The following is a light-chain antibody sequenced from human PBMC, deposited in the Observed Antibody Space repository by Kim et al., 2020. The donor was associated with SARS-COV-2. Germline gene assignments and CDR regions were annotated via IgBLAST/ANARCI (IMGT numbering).Light chain of an antibody. CDR1: QSVSSY. J-gene: IGKJ1*01. CDR3: QQRSNWPWT. Sequence: LSPGEGATHSCMASQSVSSYLAWFQQKRGQPPRLLIYDAFNRATGIPAKFSGSGSGTDFTLTISSLEPEDFAVYYCQQRSNWPWTFGQGTKVDIK. CDR2: DAF. V-gene: IGKV3-11*01.